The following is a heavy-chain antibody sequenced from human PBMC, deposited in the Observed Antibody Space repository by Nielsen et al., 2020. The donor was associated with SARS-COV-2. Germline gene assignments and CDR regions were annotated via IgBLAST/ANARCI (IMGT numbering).Heavy chain of an antibody. J-gene: IGHJ6*02. Sequence: SVQVSCKASGGTFSSYAISWVRQAPGQGLEWMGRIIPILGIANYAQKFQGRVTITADKSTSTAYMELSSLRSEDTAVYYCAKGTLEGSYSGSYYEAKYYYYYGMDVWGQGTTVTVSS. CDR3: AKGTLEGSYSGSYYEAKYYYYYGMDV. V-gene: IGHV1-69*04. CDR2: IIPILGIA. CDR1: GGTFSSYA. D-gene: IGHD1-26*01.